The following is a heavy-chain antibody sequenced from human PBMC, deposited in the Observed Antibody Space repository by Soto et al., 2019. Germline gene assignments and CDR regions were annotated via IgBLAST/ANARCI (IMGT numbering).Heavy chain of an antibody. Sequence: QVQLVQSGAEVKKPGASVKVSCKASGYIFTAYSMHWVRQAPGQGLEWMGVVNPSGGSTNYAQKFRGRITMTRETSTSTVYMDLSSLTSEDTAVYYCAREENCSDGVCYSEYFQRWGQGTLGTVSS. D-gene: IGHD2-15*01. V-gene: IGHV1-46*01. CDR3: AREENCSDGVCYSEYFQR. J-gene: IGHJ1*01. CDR1: GYIFTAYS. CDR2: VNPSGGST.